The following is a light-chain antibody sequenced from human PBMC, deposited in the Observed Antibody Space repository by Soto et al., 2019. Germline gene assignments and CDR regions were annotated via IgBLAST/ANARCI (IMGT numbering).Light chain of an antibody. Sequence: QSALTQPPSASGSPGQSVTTSCTGTSSDVGGYNFVSWYQHHPGKAPKLIIYEVSKRPSGVPDRFSGSKSGNTASLTVSGLQAEDEADYYCSSYAGSNNYVFGTGTKVTVL. CDR1: SSDVGGYNF. CDR3: SSYAGSNNYV. CDR2: EVS. V-gene: IGLV2-8*01. J-gene: IGLJ1*01.